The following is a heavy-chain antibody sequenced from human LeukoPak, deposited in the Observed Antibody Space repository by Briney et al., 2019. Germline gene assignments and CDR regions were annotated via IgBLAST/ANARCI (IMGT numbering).Heavy chain of an antibody. CDR2: INWSGGST. J-gene: IGHJ3*02. CDR1: GFTFDDYG. Sequence: GGSLRLSCAASGFTFDDYGMSWVRQAPGKGLDWVSGINWSGGSTGYADSVKGRFTISRDNAKNSLYLQMNSLRAEDTALYYCARGQAAAAHDAFDIWGQGTMVTVSS. CDR3: ARGQAAAAHDAFDI. D-gene: IGHD6-13*01. V-gene: IGHV3-20*04.